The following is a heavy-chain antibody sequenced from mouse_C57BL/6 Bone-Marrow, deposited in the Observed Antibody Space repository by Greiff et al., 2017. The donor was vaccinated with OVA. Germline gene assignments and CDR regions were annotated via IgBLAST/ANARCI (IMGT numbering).Heavy chain of an antibody. J-gene: IGHJ3*01. CDR1: GFTFSSYT. Sequence: EVQLVESGGGLVKPGGSLKLSCAASGFTFSSYTMSWVRQTPEKRLEWVATISGGGGNTYYPDSVKGRFTISRDNAKNTLYLQMSSLRSEDTALYYCARWHGWFAYWGQGTLVTVSA. V-gene: IGHV5-9*01. CDR3: ARWHGWFAY. CDR2: ISGGGGNT.